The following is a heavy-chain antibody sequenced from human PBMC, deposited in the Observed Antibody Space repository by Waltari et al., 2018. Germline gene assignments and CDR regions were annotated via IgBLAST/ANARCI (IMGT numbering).Heavy chain of an antibody. CDR3: ARAYSNYDFFQYMDV. D-gene: IGHD4-4*01. CDR2: VSYDGSRQ. Sequence: QVQLVESGGGVVQPGRSLRLSCAASGSNFNSFAMHWVRRAPGKWLEWVSGVSYDGSRQYYADSVKGRFTISRDNFRNTLFLQMNGLTTEDTAVYYCARAYSNYDFFQYMDVWGRGTTVTVSS. J-gene: IGHJ6*03. CDR1: GSNFNSFA. V-gene: IGHV3-30*04.